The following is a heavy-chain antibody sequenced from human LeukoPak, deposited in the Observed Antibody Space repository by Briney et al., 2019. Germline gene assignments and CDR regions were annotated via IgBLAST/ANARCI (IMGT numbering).Heavy chain of an antibody. Sequence: RGSLRLSCAASGFTFSSYSMNWVRQAPGKGLEWVSSISSSSSYIYYADSVKGRFTISRDNAKNSLYLQMNSLRAEDTAVYYCARDRHYYDSSGYGDYWGQGTLVTVSS. V-gene: IGHV3-21*04. CDR3: ARDRHYYDSSGYGDY. CDR1: GFTFSSYS. J-gene: IGHJ4*02. D-gene: IGHD3-22*01. CDR2: ISSSSSYI.